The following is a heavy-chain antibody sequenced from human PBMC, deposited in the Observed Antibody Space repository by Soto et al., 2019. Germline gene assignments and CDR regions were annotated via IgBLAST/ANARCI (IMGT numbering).Heavy chain of an antibody. CDR2: INTANDDT. CDR1: GNTLSDYS. J-gene: IGHJ3*01. Sequence: ASVKVSCKASGNTLSDYSFHWVRQAPGLRLEWMGWINTANDDTRYSQKFQGRVTITRDTSASTVYMELSSLRSEDTAVYYCAKDFFYAYASSDAVFDFRAQRSILTVSS. V-gene: IGHV1-3*04. CDR3: AKDFFYAYASSDAVFDF. D-gene: IGHD3-16*01.